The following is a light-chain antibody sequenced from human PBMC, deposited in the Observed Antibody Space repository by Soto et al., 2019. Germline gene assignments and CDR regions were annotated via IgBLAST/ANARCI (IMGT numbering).Light chain of an antibody. Sequence: QSVLTQPPSASGTPGQRVAISCSGSNSNIGRNTVNWYQQLPGAAPKLLVYGNDQRPSGVPDRFSGSKSGTSASLAISGLQSEDEADYYCAAWDNSLSGWVFGGGTKLTVL. CDR3: AAWDNSLSGWV. CDR1: NSNIGRNT. J-gene: IGLJ3*02. V-gene: IGLV1-44*01. CDR2: GND.